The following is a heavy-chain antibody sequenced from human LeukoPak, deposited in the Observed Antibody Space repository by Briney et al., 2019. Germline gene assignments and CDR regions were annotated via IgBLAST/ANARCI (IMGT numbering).Heavy chain of an antibody. J-gene: IGHJ5*02. CDR2: IYTSGST. V-gene: IGHV4-61*02. Sequence: SETLSLTCTVSGGSISSGSYYWSWIRQPAGKGLEWIGRIYTSGSTNHNPSLTSRVTISVDTSKNQFSLKLNFVTAADTAVYYCAVVIAVARIDPWGQGTLVTVSS. D-gene: IGHD6-19*01. CDR1: GGSISSGSYY. CDR3: AVVIAVARIDP.